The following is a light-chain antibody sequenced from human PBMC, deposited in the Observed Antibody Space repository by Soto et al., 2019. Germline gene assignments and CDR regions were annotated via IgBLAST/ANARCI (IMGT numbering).Light chain of an antibody. V-gene: IGKV3-15*01. CDR1: QSVSSN. Sequence: EIVMTQSPDTLSVSLGERVTLSCRASQSVSSNLAWYQQKPGQAPRLLIHGASTRASGIPARFSGSGSGTEFTLTISSLQSEDFAVYYCQQYNNWRTFGQGTKV. J-gene: IGKJ1*01. CDR3: QQYNNWRT. CDR2: GAS.